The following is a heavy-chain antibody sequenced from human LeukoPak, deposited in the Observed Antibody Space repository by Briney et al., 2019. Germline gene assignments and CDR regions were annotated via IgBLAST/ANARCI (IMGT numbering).Heavy chain of an antibody. CDR3: AKHAAVGDYFDS. Sequence: GGSLRLSCAASGFTFSSYAMSWVRQAPGKGLDWVSGISGSGGSTYYADSVKGRFTISRDISKNTLYLQMSSLRAEETAVYYCAKHAAVGDYFDSWGQGTLVTVS. V-gene: IGHV3-23*01. J-gene: IGHJ4*02. CDR1: GFTFSSYA. D-gene: IGHD1-26*01. CDR2: ISGSGGST.